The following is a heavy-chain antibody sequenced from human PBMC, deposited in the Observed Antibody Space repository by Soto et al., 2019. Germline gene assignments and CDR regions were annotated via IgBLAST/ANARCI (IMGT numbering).Heavy chain of an antibody. CDR2: INPSIGST. V-gene: IGHV1-46*02. Sequence: QVQLVQSGAEEKKHGASVKVSCKASGYTFNTCNMYWVRQAPGQGLEWMGVINPSIGSTNYAQKFQGRVIMTRDTSTSTVYMELSTLRSDDTAVYYCARLYSGSRLDYWGQGTLVTVSS. D-gene: IGHD1-26*01. J-gene: IGHJ4*02. CDR3: ARLYSGSRLDY. CDR1: GYTFNTCN.